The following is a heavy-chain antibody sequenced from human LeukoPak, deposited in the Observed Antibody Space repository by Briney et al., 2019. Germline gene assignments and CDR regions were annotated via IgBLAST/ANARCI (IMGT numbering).Heavy chain of an antibody. Sequence: GGSLRLSCAASGFTFRTYSMHWVRQAPGKGLEWVSSISGSSDYIYYADSVRGRFTFSRDNAKNSLYLQMNSLRAEDTAVYYCARDRIAARLFDYWGQGTLVTVSS. CDR3: ARDRIAARLFDY. J-gene: IGHJ4*02. D-gene: IGHD6-6*01. V-gene: IGHV3-21*01. CDR1: GFTFRTYS. CDR2: ISGSSDYI.